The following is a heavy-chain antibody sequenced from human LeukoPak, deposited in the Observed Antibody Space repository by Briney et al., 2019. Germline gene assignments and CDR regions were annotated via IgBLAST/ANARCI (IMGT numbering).Heavy chain of an antibody. V-gene: IGHV4-30-2*01. Sequence: SHTPSLTRTLSCGAISSGGYYLSWIRPPPRKGLGWIGEINHSGSTNYNPSLKSRVTISVDMSRNQFSLKLSSVTAADTAVYYCARPGYSGYDIDYWGQGTLVTVSS. CDR2: INHSGST. CDR3: ARPGYSGYDIDY. CDR1: CGAISSGGYY. J-gene: IGHJ4*02. D-gene: IGHD5-12*01.